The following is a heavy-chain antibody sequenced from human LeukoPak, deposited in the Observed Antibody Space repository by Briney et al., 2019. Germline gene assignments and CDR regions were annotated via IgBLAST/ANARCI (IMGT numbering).Heavy chain of an antibody. CDR3: ARAGREYSSGWPLGPWYFDL. CDR2: INGGGGGGT. CDR1: GFTFSNYA. D-gene: IGHD6-19*01. J-gene: IGHJ2*01. V-gene: IGHV3-23*01. Sequence: PGGSLRLSCAASGFTFSNYAMSWVRQAPGKGLEWVSGINGGGGGGTFHADSVRGRFTISRDNAKNSLYLQMNSLRAEDTAVYYCARAGREYSSGWPLGPWYFDLWGRGTLVTVSS.